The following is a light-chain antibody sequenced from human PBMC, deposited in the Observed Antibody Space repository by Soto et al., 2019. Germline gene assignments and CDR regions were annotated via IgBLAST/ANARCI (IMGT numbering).Light chain of an antibody. CDR1: QSVSNNY. J-gene: IGKJ1*01. Sequence: IVLTQSPGTLSLSPWERATLSCRASQSVSNNYLAWYQQKPGQAPRLLIYGASNRATGIPDRFSGSGSGTDFTLTISRLEPEDFAVYYCQQYGNSGTFGQGTKVDIK. CDR3: QQYGNSGT. CDR2: GAS. V-gene: IGKV3-20*01.